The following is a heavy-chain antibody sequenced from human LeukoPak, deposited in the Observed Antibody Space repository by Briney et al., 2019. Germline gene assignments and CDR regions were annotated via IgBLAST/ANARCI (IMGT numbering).Heavy chain of an antibody. CDR1: GFIFPNFA. V-gene: IGHV3-23*01. J-gene: IGHJ4*02. CDR2: ISNNGGRT. Sequence: GGSLRLSCAASGFIFPNFAMTWVRQVPGKGLEWVSGISNNGGRTYSARSVRGRFTISRDNSKNTLYLQMNSLRAEDTAVYYCARVQRRLGSSGYDWLFDYWGQGTLVTVSS. CDR3: ARVQRRLGSSGYDWLFDY. D-gene: IGHD3-22*01.